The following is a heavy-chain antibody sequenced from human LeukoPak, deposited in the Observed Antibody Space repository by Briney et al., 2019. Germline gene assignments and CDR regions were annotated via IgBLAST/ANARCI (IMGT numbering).Heavy chain of an antibody. J-gene: IGHJ5*02. CDR2: ISAYNGNT. Sequence: ASVRVSCKASGYTFTSYGISWVRQAPGQGLEWMGWISAYNGNTNYAQKLQGRVTMTTDTSTSTAYMERRSLRSDDTAVYYCARTAAGIAAAGRGFDPWGQGTLVTVSS. V-gene: IGHV1-18*01. CDR3: ARTAAGIAAAGRGFDP. CDR1: GYTFTSYG. D-gene: IGHD6-13*01.